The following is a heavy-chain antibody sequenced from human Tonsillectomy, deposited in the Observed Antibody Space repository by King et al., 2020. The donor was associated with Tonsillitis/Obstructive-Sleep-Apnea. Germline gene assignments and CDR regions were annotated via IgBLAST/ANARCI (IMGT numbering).Heavy chain of an antibody. CDR3: ASVGGDPY. CDR1: GYTFSNYG. CDR2: ISGYNGNT. D-gene: IGHD2-21*02. Sequence: QLVQSGVEVKKPGASVKVSCKASGYTFSNYGISWVRQAPGQGLEWMGWISGYNGNTNYAQKFQGRVTMTTDTSTTTAYMELRSLTSNDTAIYYCASVGGDPYWGQGPLVTVSS. V-gene: IGHV1-18*01. J-gene: IGHJ4*02.